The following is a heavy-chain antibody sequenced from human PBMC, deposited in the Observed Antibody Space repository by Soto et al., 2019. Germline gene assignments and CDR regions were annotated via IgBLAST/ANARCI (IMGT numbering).Heavy chain of an antibody. CDR1: GYTFTDYS. V-gene: IGHV1-18*04. CDR3: ARTDTWAY. Sequence: QVQLVQSGAEVKKPGASVKVSCKTSGYTFTDYSMNWVRQAPGQRLEWMAWINTHNGHTQYSPRFDDRVTMTTDPSTSTAYMELKGLRSDDTAVYYCARTDTWAYWGQGTLVTVSS. CDR2: INTHNGHT. J-gene: IGHJ4*02. D-gene: IGHD2-2*02.